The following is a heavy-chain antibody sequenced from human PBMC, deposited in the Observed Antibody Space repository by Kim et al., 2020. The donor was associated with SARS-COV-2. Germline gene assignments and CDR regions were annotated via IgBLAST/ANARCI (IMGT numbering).Heavy chain of an antibody. V-gene: IGHV4-59*01. CDR3: ARDRAEGP. D-gene: IGHD3-10*01. CDR2: YSEST. J-gene: IGHJ5*02. Sequence: YSESTNYTPPLQSRVTITVGTSKSQFSLKLSSVTDADTAVYYCARDRAEGPWGQGTLVTVSS.